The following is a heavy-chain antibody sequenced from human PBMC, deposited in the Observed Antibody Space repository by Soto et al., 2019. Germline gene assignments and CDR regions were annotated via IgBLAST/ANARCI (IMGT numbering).Heavy chain of an antibody. V-gene: IGHV5-51*01. CDR3: SRRLGRWLQFSDI. J-gene: IGHJ3*02. CDR1: GYSFTSYW. CDR2: IYTVDSDT. Sequence: PGASLKSSCKGSGYSFTSYWIGWVRQLPGKGLEWMGIIYTVDSDTRYSPSFQGQGTISADKSISTAYLQWSSLKASANAMYYCSRRLGRWLQFSDIWGQGTMVTVSS. D-gene: IGHD5-12*01.